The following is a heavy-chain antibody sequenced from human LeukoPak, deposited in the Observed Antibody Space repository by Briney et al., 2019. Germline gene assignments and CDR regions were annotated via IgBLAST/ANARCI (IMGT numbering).Heavy chain of an antibody. J-gene: IGHJ1*01. CDR2: IYLRGDT. V-gene: IGHV3-66*01. CDR1: GFTVSSIY. CDR3: ARVQGYCSSDTCYSEYFEH. Sequence: PGGSLRLSCAASGFTVSSIYMSWVRQAPGKGLEWVSSIYLRGDTYYADSVKGRFTISRDSSKNTLFLQMNSLRAEDTAVYYCARVQGYCSSDTCYSEYFEHWGQGTLVIVSS. D-gene: IGHD2-15*01.